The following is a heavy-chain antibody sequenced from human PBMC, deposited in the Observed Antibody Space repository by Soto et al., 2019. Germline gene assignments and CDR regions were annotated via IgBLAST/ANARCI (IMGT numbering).Heavy chain of an antibody. Sequence: DVQLVESGGGLVKPGGSLRLSCAASEFPFTSAWMSWVRQAPGKGLEWVGRIKSRTDGGTTDYPAPVKGRFTISRDDSIHTLYLHLTGLTVEDTAVYYCATLRGVGCGYFDLWGRGTLVPVSS. CDR2: IKSRTDGGTT. CDR1: EFPFTSAW. CDR3: ATLRGVGCGYFDL. J-gene: IGHJ2*01. D-gene: IGHD3-10*01. V-gene: IGHV3-15*01.